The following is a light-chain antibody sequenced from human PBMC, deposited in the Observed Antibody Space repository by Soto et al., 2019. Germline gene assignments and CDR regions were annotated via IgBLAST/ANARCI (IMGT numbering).Light chain of an antibody. CDR3: SSYTSSSTVV. J-gene: IGLJ2*01. V-gene: IGLV2-14*01. CDR1: GSDVGGYNY. CDR2: DVS. Sequence: QSALTQPASVSGSPEQSITISCTGTGSDVGGYNYVSWYQQHPGKAPKVMIYDVSNRPSGVSNRFSGSKSGNTASLTISGLQAEDEADYYCSSYTSSSTVVFGGGTQLTVL.